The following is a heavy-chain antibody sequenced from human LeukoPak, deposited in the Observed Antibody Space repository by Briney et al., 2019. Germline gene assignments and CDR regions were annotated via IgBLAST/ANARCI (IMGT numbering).Heavy chain of an antibody. Sequence: SETLSLTCAVYGGSFSGYYWSWIRQPPGKGLEWIGEINHSGSTNYNPSLKSRVTISVDTSKNQFSLKLSSVTAADTAVYYCARDYYGDYVGTTYNWFDPWGQGTLVTVSS. CDR3: ARDYYGDYVGTTYNWFDP. CDR2: INHSGST. D-gene: IGHD4-17*01. CDR1: GGSFSGYY. V-gene: IGHV4-34*01. J-gene: IGHJ5*02.